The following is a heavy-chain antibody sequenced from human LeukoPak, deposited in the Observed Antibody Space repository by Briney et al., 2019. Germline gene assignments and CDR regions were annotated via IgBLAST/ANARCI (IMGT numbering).Heavy chain of an antibody. CDR3: ARGQVVLHYFDL. CDR2: IWYDGSNK. Sequence: GRSLTLSCAASGFTFHSYGMHCFRQAPGKGLEWVAVIWYDGSNKYYADSVKGRFTISRDNSKDTLYLQMNSLRAEDTAVYYSARGQVVLHYFDLWGHGTLVTVSS. CDR1: GFTFHSYG. J-gene: IGHJ4*01. V-gene: IGHV3-33*01. D-gene: IGHD2-15*01.